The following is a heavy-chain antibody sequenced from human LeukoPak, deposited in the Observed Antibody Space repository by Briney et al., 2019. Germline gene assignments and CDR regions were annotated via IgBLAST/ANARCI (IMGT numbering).Heavy chain of an antibody. Sequence: GGSLRLSCAASGFTFGTYAMSRVRQAPGKGLDGVSGTSGSGGSTYYTDSVKGRFIIPRDNSRNTLYLQMHSLRAEDTAVYYCAKGWSKSSLDGFDIWGQGTMVTVSS. V-gene: IGHV3-23*01. CDR2: TSGSGGST. CDR1: GFTFGTYA. CDR3: AKGWSKSSLDGFDI. J-gene: IGHJ3*02. D-gene: IGHD1-26*01.